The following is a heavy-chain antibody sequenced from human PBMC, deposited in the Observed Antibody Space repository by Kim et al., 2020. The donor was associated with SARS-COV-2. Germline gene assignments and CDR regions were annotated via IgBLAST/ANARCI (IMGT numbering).Heavy chain of an antibody. V-gene: IGHV3-23*01. CDR2: ITGAGRTT. CDR1: GFTFRTSA. CDR3: AKGDLDSGWQT. J-gene: IGHJ5*02. Sequence: GGSLRLSCAASGFTFRTSAMSWVRQAPGKGLEWVSAITGAGRTTYSADSVRGRFTISRDNSKNTLYLQMNSLRPEDTALYYCAKGDLDSGWQTWGQGTLVTVSS. D-gene: IGHD5-12*01.